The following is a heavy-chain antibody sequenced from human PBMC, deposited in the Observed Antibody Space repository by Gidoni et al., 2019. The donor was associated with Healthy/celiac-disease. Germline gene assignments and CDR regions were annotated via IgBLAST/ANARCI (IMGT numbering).Heavy chain of an antibody. CDR1: GFSLRTSGMC. CDR3: ARTQLGYCSGGSCYYYYGMDV. CDR2: IDWDDDK. Sequence: QVTLRESGPALVKPTQTLTLTCTFSGFSLRTSGMCVSWIRQPPGKALEWLARIDWDDDKYYSTSLKTRLTISKDTSKNQVVLTMTNMDPVDTATYYCARTQLGYCSGGSCYYYYGMDVWGQGTTVTVSS. J-gene: IGHJ6*02. V-gene: IGHV2-70*15. D-gene: IGHD2-15*01.